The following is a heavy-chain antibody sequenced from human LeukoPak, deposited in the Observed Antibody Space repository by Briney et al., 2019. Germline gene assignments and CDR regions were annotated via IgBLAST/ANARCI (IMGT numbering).Heavy chain of an antibody. D-gene: IGHD3-9*01. V-gene: IGHV4-59*01. CDR1: GGSISSYY. Sequence: PSETLSLTCTVSGGSISSYYWSLIRQPPGKGLEWIGYIYYSGSTNYNPSLKSRVTISVDTSKNQFSLKLSSVTAADTAVYYCARVGGGYYDILTGRYYFDYWGQGTPVTVSS. CDR2: IYYSGST. CDR3: ARVGGGYYDILTGRYYFDY. J-gene: IGHJ4*02.